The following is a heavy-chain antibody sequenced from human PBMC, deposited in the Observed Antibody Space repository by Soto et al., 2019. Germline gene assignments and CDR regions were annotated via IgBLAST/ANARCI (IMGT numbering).Heavy chain of an antibody. Sequence: QVQLVQSGSEVKKPGSSVRVSCKASGGTFSIYTISWVRQAPGQGLEWMGRVIPFLDITSYSQRFQGRVTISADKPXTTAYMELSSLRSEDTAVYYCARDRDNSNWPNFDSWGQGTLVTVSS. CDR1: GGTFSIYT. D-gene: IGHD6-13*01. CDR3: ARDRDNSNWPNFDS. J-gene: IGHJ4*02. CDR2: VIPFLDIT. V-gene: IGHV1-69*02.